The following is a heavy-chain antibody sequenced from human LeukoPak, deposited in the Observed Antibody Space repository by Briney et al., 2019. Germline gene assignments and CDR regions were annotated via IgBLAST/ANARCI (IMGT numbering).Heavy chain of an antibody. D-gene: IGHD2-2*01. Sequence: PSETLSLTCTVSGASVSSSNYYWSWIRQPPGKGLEWVGSIHYSGSTNYNPSLKSRVTISVDTSKNQFSLKLSSVTAADTAVYYCARDYCTTTRCYPNYFDYWGQGTLVTVSS. J-gene: IGHJ4*02. CDR3: ARDYCTTTRCYPNYFDY. V-gene: IGHV4-61*01. CDR2: IHYSGST. CDR1: GASVSSSNYY.